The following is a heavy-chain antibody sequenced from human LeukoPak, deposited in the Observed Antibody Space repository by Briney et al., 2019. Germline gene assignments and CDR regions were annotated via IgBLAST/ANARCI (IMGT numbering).Heavy chain of an antibody. CDR1: RFTFSGYW. J-gene: IGHJ5*02. Sequence: PGGSLRLSCAASRFTFSGYWMHWVRHSPGKGLVWVSRINEDGGTTTYADSVKGRFTISRDNAKNTLHLQMNSLRAEDTAVYYCARGVPPCFDPWGQGTLATVSS. V-gene: IGHV3-74*03. CDR3: ARGVPPCFDP. D-gene: IGHD3-10*01. CDR2: INEDGGTT.